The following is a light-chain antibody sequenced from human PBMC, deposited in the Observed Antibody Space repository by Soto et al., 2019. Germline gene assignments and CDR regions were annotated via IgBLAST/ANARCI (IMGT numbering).Light chain of an antibody. Sequence: QSVLTQPGSVSGSPGQSITISCTGTSSDIGGLFNYVSWYQQHPGKAPKLLIYDVNVRPSGVSDRFSGSKSGNTASLTISGLQAEDEADYFCSSYSSDATHVVFGGGTQLTVL. CDR2: DVN. J-gene: IGLJ2*01. CDR1: SSDIGGLFNY. V-gene: IGLV2-14*03. CDR3: SSYSSDATHVV.